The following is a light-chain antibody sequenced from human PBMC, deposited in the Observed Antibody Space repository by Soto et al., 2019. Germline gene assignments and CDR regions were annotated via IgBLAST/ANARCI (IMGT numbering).Light chain of an antibody. CDR2: GAS. CDR3: QQYGTSVLVT. J-gene: IGKJ4*01. CDR1: QSVANNY. V-gene: IGKV3-20*01. Sequence: EIVLTQSPGTLSLSPGERVTLSCRASQSVANNYVAWYQQKPGRAPRLLIYGASNRATGTPDRFSGSGSGTDFTLTISRLEPEDFAVYYCQQYGTSVLVTFGGGTKVEIK.